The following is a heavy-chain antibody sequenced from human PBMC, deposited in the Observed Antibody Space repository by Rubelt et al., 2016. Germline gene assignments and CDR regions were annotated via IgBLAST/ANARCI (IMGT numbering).Heavy chain of an antibody. Sequence: GKGLEWVAVISYDGSNQYYADSVKGRFTISRDNSKNTLYLQMNSLRAEDTAVYYCARSKGSYYYYGMDVWGQGTTVTVSS. V-gene: IGHV3-30*04. CDR3: ARSKGSYYYYGMDV. CDR2: ISYDGSNQ. J-gene: IGHJ6*02.